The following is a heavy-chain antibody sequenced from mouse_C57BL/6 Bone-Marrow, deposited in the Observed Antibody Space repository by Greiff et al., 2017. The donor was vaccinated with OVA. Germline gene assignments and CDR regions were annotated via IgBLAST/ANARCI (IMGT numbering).Heavy chain of an antibody. D-gene: IGHD5-5*01. J-gene: IGHJ2*01. Sequence: VQLQQSGPELVKPGASVKISCKASGYAFSSSWMNWVKQRPGKGLEWIGRIYPGDGDTNYNGKFKGKATLTADKSSSTAYMHLSSLTSEDSAVYFCARGRLPFDYWGQGTTLTVSS. CDR2: IYPGDGDT. CDR1: GYAFSSSW. CDR3: ARGRLPFDY. V-gene: IGHV1-82*01.